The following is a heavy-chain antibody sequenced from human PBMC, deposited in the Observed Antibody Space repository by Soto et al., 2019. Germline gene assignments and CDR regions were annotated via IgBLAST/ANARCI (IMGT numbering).Heavy chain of an antibody. CDR2: IYHSGST. CDR3: ARGGIAAALPNWFDP. V-gene: IGHV4-30-2*01. CDR1: GGSISSGGYS. D-gene: IGHD6-13*01. J-gene: IGHJ5*02. Sequence: SETLSLTCAVSGGSISSGGYSWSWIRQPPGKGLEWIGYIYHSGSTYYNPSLKSRVTISVDRSKNQFSLKLSSVTAADTAVYYCARGGIAAALPNWFDPWGQVPLVTVSS.